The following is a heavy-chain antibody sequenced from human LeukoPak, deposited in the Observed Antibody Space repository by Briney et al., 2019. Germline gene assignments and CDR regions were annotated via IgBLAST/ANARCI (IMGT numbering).Heavy chain of an antibody. CDR2: IYYSGST. Sequence: PSETLSLTCTVSGGSISSYYWSWIRQPPGKGLEWIGYIYYSGSTNYNPSLKSRVTISVDRSKNQFSLKLSSVTAADAAVYYCARAKRYFDYWGQGTLVTVSS. J-gene: IGHJ4*02. CDR3: ARAKRYFDY. CDR1: GGSISSYY. V-gene: IGHV4-59*12.